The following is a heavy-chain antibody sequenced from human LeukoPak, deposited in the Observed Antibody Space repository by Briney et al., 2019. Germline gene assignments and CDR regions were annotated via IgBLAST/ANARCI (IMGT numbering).Heavy chain of an antibody. D-gene: IGHD2-15*01. CDR3: ARDIVVVVAATHRAEYFQH. CDR2: IYYSGST. CDR1: GGSISSSSYY. Sequence: PSETLSLTCTVSGGSISSSSYYWGWIRQPPGKGLEWIGSIYYSGSTYYNPPLKSRVTISVDTSKNQFSLKLSSVTAADTAVYYCARDIVVVVAATHRAEYFQHWGQGTLVTVSS. J-gene: IGHJ1*01. V-gene: IGHV4-39*01.